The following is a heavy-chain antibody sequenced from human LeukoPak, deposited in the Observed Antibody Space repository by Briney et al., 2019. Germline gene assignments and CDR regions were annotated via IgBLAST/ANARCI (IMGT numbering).Heavy chain of an antibody. CDR1: GGSISSYY. V-gene: IGHV4-59*01. CDR2: IYYSGST. J-gene: IGHJ6*03. CDR3: ARGLNQLVGATGYYYYYMDV. D-gene: IGHD1-26*01. Sequence: SETLSLTCIVSGGSISSYYWSWVRQPPGKGLEWIGYIYYSGSTNYNPSLKSRVTISVDTSKNQFSLKLSSVTAADTAVYYCARGLNQLVGATGYYYYYMDVWGKGTTVTVSS.